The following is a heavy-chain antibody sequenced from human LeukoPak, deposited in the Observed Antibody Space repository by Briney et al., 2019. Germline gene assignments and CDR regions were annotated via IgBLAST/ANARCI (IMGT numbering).Heavy chain of an antibody. D-gene: IGHD6-19*01. V-gene: IGHV4-4*07. CDR3: ARVGQSGWYVRY. CDR1: GGSISSYY. Sequence: SETLSLTCTVSGGSISSYYWSWIRQPAGKGLEWIGRIYTSGSTNYNPSLKSRVTISVDTSKNQFSLKLSSVTAADTAVYYCARVGQSGWYVRYGGQEPLVTVSS. J-gene: IGHJ4*02. CDR2: IYTSGST.